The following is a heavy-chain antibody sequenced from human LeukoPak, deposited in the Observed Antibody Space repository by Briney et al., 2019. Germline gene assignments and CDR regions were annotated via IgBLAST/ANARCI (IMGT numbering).Heavy chain of an antibody. CDR2: IYTSGST. V-gene: IGHV4-4*07. D-gene: IGHD3-3*01. J-gene: IGHJ4*02. CDR1: GGSISSYY. Sequence: TSETLSLTCTVSGGSISSYYWSWIWQPAGKGLEWIGRIYTSGSTNYNPSLKSRVTMSVDTSKNQFSLKLSSVTAADTAVYHCARTLYYDFWSLDYWGQGTLVTVSS. CDR3: ARTLYYDFWSLDY.